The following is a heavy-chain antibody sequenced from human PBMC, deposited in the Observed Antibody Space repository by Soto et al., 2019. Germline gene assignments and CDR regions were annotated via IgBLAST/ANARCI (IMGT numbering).Heavy chain of an antibody. CDR3: ARNRFWNGYCDH. Sequence: PETLSRTYSNSGSAISTYYRSRFRQPPWKGLEWIGYVHYSGNTNYNPSLKLRVTISIDTSKNQFSLRLTSVTAADTAVYYCARNRFWNGYCDHWGQGSQVTVS. CDR1: GSAISTYY. D-gene: IGHD3-3*01. V-gene: IGHV4-59*01. J-gene: IGHJ4*02. CDR2: VHYSGNT.